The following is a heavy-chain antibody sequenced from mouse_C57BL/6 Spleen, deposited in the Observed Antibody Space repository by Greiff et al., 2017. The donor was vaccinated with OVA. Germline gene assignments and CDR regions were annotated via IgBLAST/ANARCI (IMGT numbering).Heavy chain of an antibody. D-gene: IGHD3-2*01. J-gene: IGHJ2*01. V-gene: IGHV1-69*01. Sequence: VQLQQSGAELVMPGASVKLSCKASGYTFTSYWMHWVKQRPGQGLEWIGEIDPSDSYTNYNQKFKGKSTLTVDKSSSTAYMQLSSLTSEDSAVYYCARDDRGFDYWGQGTTLTVSS. CDR2: IDPSDSYT. CDR3: ARDDRGFDY. CDR1: GYTFTSYW.